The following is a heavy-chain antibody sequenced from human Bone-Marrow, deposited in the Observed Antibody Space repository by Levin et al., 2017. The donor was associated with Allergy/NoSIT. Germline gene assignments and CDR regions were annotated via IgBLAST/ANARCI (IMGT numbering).Heavy chain of an antibody. CDR2: IYTNGNT. CDR3: AREVAGTTLWYYYYMDV. J-gene: IGHJ6*03. Sequence: KTSETLSLTCTVSGGAINSGSYYWTWIRQSAGKGLEWVGRIYTNGNTNYNPSLKRRITISVDTAKNQFFLNLTSVTAADTAVYFCAREVAGTTLWYYYYMDVWGKGTTVIVSS. D-gene: IGHD6-19*01. CDR1: GGAINSGSYY. V-gene: IGHV4-61*02.